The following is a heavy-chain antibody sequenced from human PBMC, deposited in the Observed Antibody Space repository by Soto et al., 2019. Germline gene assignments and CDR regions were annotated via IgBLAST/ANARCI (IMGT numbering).Heavy chain of an antibody. J-gene: IGHJ4*02. CDR1: GFTFSSYA. V-gene: IGHV3-23*01. Sequence: EVQLLESGGGLVQPGGSLRLSCAASGFTFSSYAMSWVRQAPGKGLEWVSAISGSGGSTYYADSVEGRFTISRDNSKNTLYLQMNSLRAEDTAVYYCAKVQRSENRNPGVAVAGVRLNYFDYWGQGTLVTVSS. D-gene: IGHD6-19*01. CDR2: ISGSGGST. CDR3: AKVQRSENRNPGVAVAGVRLNYFDY.